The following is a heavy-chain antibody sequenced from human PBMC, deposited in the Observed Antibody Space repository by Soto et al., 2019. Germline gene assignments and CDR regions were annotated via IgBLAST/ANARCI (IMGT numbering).Heavy chain of an antibody. CDR3: ARWLRNGMHV. V-gene: IGHV1-18*01. CDR1: GYTFINYG. Sequence: QVQLVQSGAEVKKPGASVKVSCKASGYTFINYGISWVRQAPGQGLEWMGWISTYNGNTKYAQKVQGRVHMTTDTSTSTAYMELRSLRSADTAVYYCARWLRNGMHVWGQGTTVAVSS. D-gene: IGHD3-22*01. J-gene: IGHJ6*02. CDR2: ISTYNGNT.